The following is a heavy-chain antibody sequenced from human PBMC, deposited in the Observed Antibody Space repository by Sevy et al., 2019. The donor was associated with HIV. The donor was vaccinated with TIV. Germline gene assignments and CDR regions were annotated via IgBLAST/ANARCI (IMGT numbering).Heavy chain of an antibody. CDR2: IAYDGRNK. CDR1: GFTFTAYA. CDR3: ARDPGTSMIARRFDY. V-gene: IGHV3-30*04. J-gene: IGHJ4*02. Sequence: GGSLRLSCAASGFTFTAYAIHWVRQTPGRGLEWLAVIAYDGRNKHYAESLKGRFTISRDNSKNTVSLQMNSLTPDDAALYYCARDPGTSMIARRFDYWGQGTLVTVSS. D-gene: IGHD5-18*01.